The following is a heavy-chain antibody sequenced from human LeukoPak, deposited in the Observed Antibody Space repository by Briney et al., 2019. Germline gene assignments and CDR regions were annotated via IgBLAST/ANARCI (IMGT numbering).Heavy chain of an antibody. CDR1: GGSISSGGYS. V-gene: IGHV4-30-2*01. J-gene: IGHJ6*02. CDR2: IYHSGST. D-gene: IGHD5-18*01. CDR3: ARGPLWLNYYYYGMDV. Sequence: PSQTLSLTCAVSGGSISSGGYSWSWIRQPPGKGLEWIGYIYHSGSTYYNPSLKSRVTISVDRSKNQFSLKLSSVTAADTAVYYCARGPLWLNYYYYGMDVWGQGTTVTVSS.